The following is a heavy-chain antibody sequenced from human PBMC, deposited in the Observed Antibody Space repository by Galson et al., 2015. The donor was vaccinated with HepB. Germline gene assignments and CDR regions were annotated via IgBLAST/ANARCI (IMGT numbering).Heavy chain of an antibody. D-gene: IGHD3-22*01. V-gene: IGHV1-18*01. CDR2: ISAYNGNT. Sequence: SVKVSCKASGYTFTSYGISWVRQAPGQGLEWMGWISAYNGNTNYAQKLQGRVTMTTDTSASTAYMELRSLRSDDTAVYYCARSGGYDSSRDAFDIWGQGTMVTVSS. CDR3: ARSGGYDSSRDAFDI. J-gene: IGHJ3*02. CDR1: GYTFTSYG.